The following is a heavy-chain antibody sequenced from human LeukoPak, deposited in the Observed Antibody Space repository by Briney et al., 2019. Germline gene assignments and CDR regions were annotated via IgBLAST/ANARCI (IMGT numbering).Heavy chain of an antibody. V-gene: IGHV4-34*01. CDR2: INHSGST. Sequence: SETLSLTCAVYGGSFSGYYWSWIRQPPGKGQEWIGEINHSGSTNYNPSLKGRVTISVDTSKNQFSLKLSSVTAADTAVYYCARIVTKGRDFDYWGQGTLVTVSS. CDR1: GGSFSGYY. CDR3: ARIVTKGRDFDY. D-gene: IGHD4-11*01. J-gene: IGHJ4*02.